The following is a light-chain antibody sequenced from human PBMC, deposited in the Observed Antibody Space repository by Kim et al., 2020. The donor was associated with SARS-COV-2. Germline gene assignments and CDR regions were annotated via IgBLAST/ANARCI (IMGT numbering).Light chain of an antibody. V-gene: IGKV3-20*01. CDR1: ETISSSY. J-gene: IGKJ1*01. Sequence: PGERATLSCRASETISSSYLAWYQQRPGQAPRLLIHGASSRATDIPERFSGSGSGTDFTLTISRLEPEDVAVYYCQQYVNSPLTFGQGTKVDIK. CDR3: QQYVNSPLT. CDR2: GAS.